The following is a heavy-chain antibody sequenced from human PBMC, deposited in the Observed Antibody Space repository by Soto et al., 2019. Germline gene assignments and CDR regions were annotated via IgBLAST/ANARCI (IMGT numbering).Heavy chain of an antibody. Sequence: ASVKVSCKASGYTFTSYGISWVRQAPGQGLEWMGWISAYNGNTNYAQKLQGRVTMTTDTSTSTAYMELRSLRSDDTAVYYCARSLYDFWSGYSGPCCKDVWGQGTTVTVSS. CDR3: ARSLYDFWSGYSGPCCKDV. J-gene: IGHJ6*02. CDR1: GYTFTSYG. V-gene: IGHV1-18*04. CDR2: ISAYNGNT. D-gene: IGHD3-3*01.